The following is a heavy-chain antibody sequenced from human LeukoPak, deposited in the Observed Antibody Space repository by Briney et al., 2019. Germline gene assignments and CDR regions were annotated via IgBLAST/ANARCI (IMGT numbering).Heavy chain of an antibody. V-gene: IGHV3-21*04. J-gene: IGHJ4*02. CDR1: GFTFSSYS. CDR2: ISSSSSYI. CDR3: ASAGGDSRSPLPFYY. D-gene: IGHD6-6*01. Sequence: GGSLRLSCAASGFTFSSYSMNWVRQAPGKGLEWVSSISSSSSYIYYADSVKGRFTISRDSAENSLFLQMNSLRAEDTAVYFCASAGGDSRSPLPFYYWGQGTLVTVSS.